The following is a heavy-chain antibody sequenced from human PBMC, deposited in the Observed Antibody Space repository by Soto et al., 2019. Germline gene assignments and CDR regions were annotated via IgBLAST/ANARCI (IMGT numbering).Heavy chain of an antibody. Sequence: GGALRLSCVASGFTFSNYDMSWVRQAPGKGLEWVSTVDSAGSTYYADSVTGRFTISRDNSRNTLSLQMNSLRAEDTAVYYCAKHRLARGIDYWGQGTPVTVSS. CDR1: GFTFSNYD. CDR3: AKHRLARGIDY. J-gene: IGHJ4*02. V-gene: IGHV3-23*01. D-gene: IGHD3-10*01. CDR2: VDSAGST.